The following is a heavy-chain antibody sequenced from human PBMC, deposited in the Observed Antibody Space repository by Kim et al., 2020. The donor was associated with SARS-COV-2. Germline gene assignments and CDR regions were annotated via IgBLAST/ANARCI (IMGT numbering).Heavy chain of an antibody. D-gene: IGHD1-26*01. Sequence: GGSLRLSCAASGFTFSSYGMHWVRQAPGKGLEWVAVISYDGSNKYYADSVKGRFTISRDNSKNTLYLQMNSLRAEDTAVYYCAKDLWSGSYGGVYFDYWGQGTLVTVSS. CDR1: GFTFSSYG. CDR2: ISYDGSNK. V-gene: IGHV3-30*18. J-gene: IGHJ4*02. CDR3: AKDLWSGSYGGVYFDY.